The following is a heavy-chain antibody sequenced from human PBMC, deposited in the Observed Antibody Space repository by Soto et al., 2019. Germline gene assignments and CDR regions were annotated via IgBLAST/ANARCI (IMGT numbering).Heavy chain of an antibody. D-gene: IGHD2-2*02. J-gene: IGHJ6*01. CDR3: ATGIIVVVTDAIRGTYGMDV. CDR2: ISAYNGNT. Sequence: ASVXVSFKASWYTLTIYGIIVLLQAPGQGLEGMGWISAYNGNTNYAQKLQGRVTMTTDKSTSTAYMELRSLRSDDTAVYYCATGIIVVVTDAIRGTYGMDVWGQGTTVTVSS. CDR1: WYTLTIYG. V-gene: IGHV1-18*01.